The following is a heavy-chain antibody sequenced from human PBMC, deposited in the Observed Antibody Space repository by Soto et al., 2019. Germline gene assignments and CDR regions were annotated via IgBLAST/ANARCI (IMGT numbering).Heavy chain of an antibody. CDR1: GGSISSSSYY. CDR2: IYYSGNT. J-gene: IGHJ4*02. V-gene: IGHV4-39*01. CDR3: ARQYYFGSGSYYNRPLDF. Sequence: SETLSLTCTVSGGSISSSSYYWGWIRQPPGKGLEWIGSIYYSGNTYYNPSLKSRVTISVDTAKNQFSLKLSSVTAADTAVYHCARQYYFGSGSYYNRPLDFWGQGTLVTVSS. D-gene: IGHD3-10*01.